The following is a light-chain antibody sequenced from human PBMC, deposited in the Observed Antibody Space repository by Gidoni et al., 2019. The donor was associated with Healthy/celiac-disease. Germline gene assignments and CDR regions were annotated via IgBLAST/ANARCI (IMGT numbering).Light chain of an antibody. J-gene: IGKJ2*01. CDR2: AAS. CDR1: QSISSY. V-gene: IGKV1-39*01. Sequence: DIQMTQSPSSLSASVGDRVTITGRASQSISSYLNWCQQKPGKAPKLLIYAASSLQSGVPSRFSGSGSGTDFTLTIRSLQPEDFATYYCQQSYSTLYTFGQGTKLEIK. CDR3: QQSYSTLYT.